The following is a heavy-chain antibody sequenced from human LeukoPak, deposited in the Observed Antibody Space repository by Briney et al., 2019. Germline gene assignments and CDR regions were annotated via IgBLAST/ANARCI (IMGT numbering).Heavy chain of an antibody. D-gene: IGHD1-26*01. Sequence: PGGSLRLSCAASGFTVSNSYMSWVRQAPGKGLEWVSSISGNSGSTYYADSVKGRFTISRDNSKNTVYLQMNSLRAEDTAVYYCAKVSAWAMVGATYFDYWGQGTLVTVSS. CDR1: GFTVSNSY. CDR2: ISGNSGST. CDR3: AKVSAWAMVGATYFDY. V-gene: IGHV3-23*01. J-gene: IGHJ4*02.